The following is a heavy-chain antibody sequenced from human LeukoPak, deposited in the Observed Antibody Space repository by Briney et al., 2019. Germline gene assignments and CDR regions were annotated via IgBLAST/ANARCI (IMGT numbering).Heavy chain of an antibody. V-gene: IGHV4-4*02. Sequence: SETLSLTCAVSGGSISSSNWWSWVRPPPGKGLEWIGEIYHSGSTNYNPSLKSRVTISVDTSKKQFSLRLSSVTAADTAVYYCARGTAVAGTWGQGALVTVSS. CDR2: IYHSGST. J-gene: IGHJ5*02. CDR1: GGSISSSNW. D-gene: IGHD6-19*01. CDR3: ARGTAVAGT.